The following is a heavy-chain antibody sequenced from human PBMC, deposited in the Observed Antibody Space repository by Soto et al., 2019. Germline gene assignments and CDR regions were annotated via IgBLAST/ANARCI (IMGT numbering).Heavy chain of an antibody. V-gene: IGHV4-34*01. CDR1: GGAFIGYY. Sequence: PSETLSLTCAVYGGAFIGYYWIWIRQPPGKGLEWIGEINHSGSTNYNPSLKSRVTISVDTSKNQLSLKLSSVTAADTAVYYCARARVSYGDYVTAFTDFDSWGQETLLTVSS. D-gene: IGHD4-17*01. J-gene: IGHJ4*02. CDR3: ARARVSYGDYVTAFTDFDS. CDR2: INHSGST.